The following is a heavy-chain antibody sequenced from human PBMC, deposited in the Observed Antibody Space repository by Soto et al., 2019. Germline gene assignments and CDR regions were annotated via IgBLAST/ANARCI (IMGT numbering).Heavy chain of an antibody. CDR1: GFTFSSYS. V-gene: IGHV3-21*01. J-gene: IGHJ4*02. CDR2: ISSSSSYI. D-gene: IGHD2-15*01. Sequence: GGSLRLSCAASGFTFSSYSMNWVRQAPGKGLEWVSSISSSSSYIYYADSVKGRFTNSRDNAKNSLYLQMNNLRAEDTAVYYCARGLPTPTLIFDYWGQGTLVTVSS. CDR3: ARGLPTPTLIFDY.